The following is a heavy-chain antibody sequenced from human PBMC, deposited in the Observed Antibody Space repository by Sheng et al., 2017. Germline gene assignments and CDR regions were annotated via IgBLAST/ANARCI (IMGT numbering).Heavy chain of an antibody. J-gene: IGHJ6*03. V-gene: IGHV3-30*02. Sequence: VVESGGGAVQPGGSLRLSCRTSGFTFKIYTMHWVRQAPGKGLEWVAFIRDDGSDKYYADSVKGRSTISRDNSKNMLYLQVNNVRPEDTAIYFCASGARNYGTESYPHYNYYFLDVWGKGTTVTVSS. D-gene: IGHD3-10*01. CDR1: GFTFKIYT. CDR2: IRDDGSDK. CDR3: ASGARNYGTESYPHYNYYFLDV.